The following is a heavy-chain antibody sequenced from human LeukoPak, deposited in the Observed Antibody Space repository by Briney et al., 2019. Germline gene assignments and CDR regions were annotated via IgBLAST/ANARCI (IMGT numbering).Heavy chain of an antibody. V-gene: IGHV3-23*01. D-gene: IGHD3-3*01. CDR1: GFIFGSYD. CDR3: AKIGRSYDFWTGYYEEEVDYMDV. CDR2: ISGSGGST. Sequence: GGSLRLSCAASGFIFGSYDMSWVRQAPGKGLEWVSSISGSGGSTHYADSVKGRFTISRDISKNTLYLQMNSLRAQDTAVYYCAKIGRSYDFWTGYYEEEVDYMDVWGKGTTVTVSS. J-gene: IGHJ6*03.